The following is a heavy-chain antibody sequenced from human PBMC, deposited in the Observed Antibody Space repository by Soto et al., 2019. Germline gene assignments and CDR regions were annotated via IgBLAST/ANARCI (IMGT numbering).Heavy chain of an antibody. CDR3: SRALNA. CDR2: INQDGSKK. CDR1: GSTFSTYW. Sequence: GGSLRLSCAASGSTFSTYWMDWVRQTPGKGLEWVANINQDGSKKNYVDSVKGRFTISRDNAKNSLYLQMSSLTAEDSALYYCSRALNAWGQGTLVSV. J-gene: IGHJ5*02. V-gene: IGHV3-7*01.